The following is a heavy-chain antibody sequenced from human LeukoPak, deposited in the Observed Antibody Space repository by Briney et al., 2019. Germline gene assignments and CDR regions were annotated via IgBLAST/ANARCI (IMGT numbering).Heavy chain of an antibody. CDR2: INVGNGNT. CDR3: ARARTMVRGVIITGYYYGMDV. Sequence: ASVKVSCKASGYTFTSYAMHWVRQAPGQRLEWMGWINVGNGNTKYSQKFQGRVTITRDTSASTAYMELSSLRSEDTAVYYCARARTMVRGVIITGYYYGMDVWGKGTTVTVSS. V-gene: IGHV1-3*01. CDR1: GYTFTSYA. D-gene: IGHD3-10*01. J-gene: IGHJ6*04.